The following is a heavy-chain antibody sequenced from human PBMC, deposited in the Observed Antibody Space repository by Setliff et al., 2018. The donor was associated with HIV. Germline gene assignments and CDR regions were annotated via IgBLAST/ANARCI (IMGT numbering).Heavy chain of an antibody. CDR2: IFYSGNM. CDR3: ATYNWNFIVGY. V-gene: IGHV4-39*01. J-gene: IGHJ4*02. Sequence: SETLSLTCTVSGGSISSSSYYWGWIRQPPGKGLGWIGSIFYSGNMYYNPSLKSRVAIFVDTSKNQFSLKLRSVTAADTSVYYCATYNWNFIVGYWGQGTLVTVSS. CDR1: GGSISSSSYY. D-gene: IGHD1-7*01.